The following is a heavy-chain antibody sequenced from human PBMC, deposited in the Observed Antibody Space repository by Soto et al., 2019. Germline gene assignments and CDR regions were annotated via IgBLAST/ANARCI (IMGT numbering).Heavy chain of an antibody. D-gene: IGHD5-12*01. J-gene: IGHJ4*02. V-gene: IGHV3-23*01. CDR2: ISGSGGST. CDR1: EGNIRGHA. Sequence: RHSRTVAEGNIRGHAMRRVSKTQGKGLELVSAISGSGGSTYYAASGKGRFTISRDNSNNTLYLQMNSLRAEDTAVYYSARMQRAYGHSCFGFSGQG. CDR3: ARMQRAYGHSCFGF.